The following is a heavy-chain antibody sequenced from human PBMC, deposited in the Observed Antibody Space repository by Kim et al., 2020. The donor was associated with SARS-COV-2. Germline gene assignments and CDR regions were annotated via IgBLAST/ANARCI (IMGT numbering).Heavy chain of an antibody. CDR3: ARDRGGVFYYYGMDV. CDR2: ISAYNGNT. J-gene: IGHJ6*02. CDR1: GYTFTSYG. V-gene: IGHV1-18*01. D-gene: IGHD3-16*01. Sequence: ASVKVSCKASGYTFTSYGISWVRQAPGQGLEWMGWISAYNGNTNYAQKLQGRVTMTTDTSTSTAYMELRSLRSDDTAVYYCARDRGGVFYYYGMDVWGQGTTVTVSS.